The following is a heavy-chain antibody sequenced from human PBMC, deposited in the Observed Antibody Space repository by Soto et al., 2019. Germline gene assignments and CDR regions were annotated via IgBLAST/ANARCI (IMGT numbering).Heavy chain of an antibody. V-gene: IGHV3-66*01. D-gene: IGHD3-22*01. CDR2: IYSGGST. Sequence: PGGSLRLSCAASGFTVSSNYMSWVRQAPGKGLEWVSVIYSGGSTYYADSVKGRFTISRDNSKNTLYLQMNSLRAEDTAVYYCAKDGLRGGYYRRGYFDYWGQGTLVTVSS. J-gene: IGHJ4*02. CDR3: AKDGLRGGYYRRGYFDY. CDR1: GFTVSSNY.